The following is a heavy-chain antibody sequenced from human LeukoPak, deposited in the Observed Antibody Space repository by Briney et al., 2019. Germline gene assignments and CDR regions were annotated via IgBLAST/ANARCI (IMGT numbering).Heavy chain of an antibody. CDR2: MYHSGNT. V-gene: IGHV4-38-2*02. CDR1: GYFISSGYY. Sequence: PSESLSLTCAVSGYFISSGYYWGWIRQPPGKGLEWIGSMYHSGNTYFNPSLKSRVTISVDTSKNQFSLKLSSVTAADTAVYYCARDADIVVVPAAMGGYWGQGTLVTVSS. CDR3: ARDADIVVVPAAMGGY. D-gene: IGHD2-2*01. J-gene: IGHJ4*02.